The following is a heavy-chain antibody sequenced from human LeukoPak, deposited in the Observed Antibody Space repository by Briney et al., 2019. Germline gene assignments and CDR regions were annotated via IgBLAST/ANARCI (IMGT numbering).Heavy chain of an antibody. J-gene: IGHJ1*01. D-gene: IGHD1-26*01. V-gene: IGHV1-46*01. CDR3: ATTKRSFTVVGYFQH. Sequence: GASVKVSCKASGYTFTSYYMHWVRQAPGQGLEWMGIINPSGGSTSYAQKFQGRVTMTRDTSTSTVYMELSSLRSEDTAVYYCATTKRSFTVVGYFQHWGQGTLVTVSS. CDR2: INPSGGST. CDR1: GYTFTSYY.